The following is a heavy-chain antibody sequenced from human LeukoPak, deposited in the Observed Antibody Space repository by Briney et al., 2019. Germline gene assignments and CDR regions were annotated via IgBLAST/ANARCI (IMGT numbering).Heavy chain of an antibody. D-gene: IGHD2-15*01. Sequence: ASVKVSCKASGYTIISYGMSWVRQAPGQGLEWMGWISGYNGNIHYAQKSQGRVTMTTDTSTSTVYMELRSLRSDDTALYYCARDFPSYSEFFQYWGQGTLVTASS. J-gene: IGHJ1*01. CDR3: ARDFPSYSEFFQY. CDR1: GYTIISYG. V-gene: IGHV1-18*01. CDR2: ISGYNGNI.